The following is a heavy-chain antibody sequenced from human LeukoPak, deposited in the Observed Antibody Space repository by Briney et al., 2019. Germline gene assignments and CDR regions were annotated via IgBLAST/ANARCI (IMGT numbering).Heavy chain of an antibody. V-gene: IGHV4-34*01. Sequence: PSETLSLTCAVYGGSFSGYYWSWIRRPPGKGLEWIGEINHSGSTNYNPSLKSRVTISVDTSKNQFSLKLSSVTAADAAVYYCVREAPTGESAFDIWGQGKMVIVSS. CDR3: VREAPTGESAFDI. D-gene: IGHD1-14*01. J-gene: IGHJ3*02. CDR2: INHSGST. CDR1: GGSFSGYY.